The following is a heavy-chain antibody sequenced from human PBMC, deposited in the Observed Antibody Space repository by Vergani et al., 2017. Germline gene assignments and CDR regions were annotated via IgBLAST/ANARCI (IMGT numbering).Heavy chain of an antibody. CDR1: GYTFSNYY. D-gene: IGHD3-9*01. J-gene: IGHJ4*02. V-gene: IGHV1-46*03. Sequence: QVQVVQSGAEVKKSGASVKVSCKTSGYTFSNYYMHWVRQAPGKGLEWMGIINPSGGHTNYAQKFQGRVTMTMDTSTSTVYMELSSLRSEDTAIYYCARGDYGSLTGYRYLGQGTLVTVS. CDR3: ARGDYGSLTGYRY. CDR2: INPSGGHT.